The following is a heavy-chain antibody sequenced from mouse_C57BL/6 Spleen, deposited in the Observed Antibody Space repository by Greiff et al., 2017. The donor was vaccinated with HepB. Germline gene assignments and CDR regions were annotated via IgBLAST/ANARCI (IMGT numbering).Heavy chain of an antibody. CDR3: ARRRGLRRGAWFAY. Sequence: QVQLQQPGAELVKPGASVKMSCKASGYTFTSYWITWVKQRPGQGLEWIGDIYPGSGSTNYNEKFKSKATLTVDTSSSTAYMQLSSLTSEDSAVYYCARRRGLRRGAWFAYWGQGTLVTVSA. CDR2: IYPGSGST. CDR1: GYTFTSYW. J-gene: IGHJ3*01. D-gene: IGHD2-2*01. V-gene: IGHV1-55*01.